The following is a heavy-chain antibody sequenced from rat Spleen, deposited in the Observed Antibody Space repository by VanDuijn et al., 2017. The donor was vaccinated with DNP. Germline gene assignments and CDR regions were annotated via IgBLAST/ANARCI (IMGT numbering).Heavy chain of an antibody. D-gene: IGHD1-1*01. J-gene: IGHJ4*01. V-gene: IGHV5-58*01. CDR1: GFTFSDYH. CDR3: AKDKWFYAMDA. Sequence: EVQLVESGGDLVQPGRSLKLSCVASGFTFSDYHMAWVRQAPGMGLEWVASINPDGGSTYYPDSVKGRFTISRDNAENTMYLQMSSLRSEDTATYYCAKDKWFYAMDAWGQGTSVTVSS. CDR2: INPDGGST.